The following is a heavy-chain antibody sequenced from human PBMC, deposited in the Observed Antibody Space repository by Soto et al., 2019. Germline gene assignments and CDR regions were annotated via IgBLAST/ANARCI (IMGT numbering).Heavy chain of an antibody. Sequence: EVQLVESGGGLVQPGGSLRLSCAASGFTFSGSWMHWVRQAPGKGLVLVSRINGDGSGTSYADFVKGRFTISRDDAKNTLFLQMNGLRAEDTVVYYCARGIFGSGTANDYWGQGTLVTVSS. V-gene: IGHV3-74*01. CDR2: INGDGSGT. D-gene: IGHD3-10*01. J-gene: IGHJ4*02. CDR1: GFTFSGSW. CDR3: ARGIFGSGTANDY.